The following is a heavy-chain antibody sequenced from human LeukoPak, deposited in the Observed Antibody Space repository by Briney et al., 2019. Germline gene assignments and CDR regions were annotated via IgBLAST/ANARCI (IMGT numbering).Heavy chain of an antibody. CDR2: ISASGGTT. V-gene: IGHV3-23*01. CDR3: AKGLTVECYQHAMDV. J-gene: IGHJ6*02. Sequence: PGGSLRLSCAASGFTFSSYTMTWVRQAPGKGLEWDSDISASGGTTYYADSVKGRFTISRDNSKNTLYLQMNSLRADDTAVYYCAKGLTVECYQHAMDVWGQGTTVTVSS. D-gene: IGHD2-2*01. CDR1: GFTFSSYT.